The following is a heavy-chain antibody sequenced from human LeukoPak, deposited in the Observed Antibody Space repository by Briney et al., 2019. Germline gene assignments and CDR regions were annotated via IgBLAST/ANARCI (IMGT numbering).Heavy chain of an antibody. V-gene: IGHV3-23*01. CDR1: GFTFSSYA. CDR2: FSGSGGRT. D-gene: IGHD6-19*01. CDR3: AKTYSSGWYGLLDAFDI. J-gene: IGHJ3*02. Sequence: GGSLRLSCAASGFTFSSYAMSWVRQAPGKGLEWVSAFSGSGGRTYYADSVEGRFTISRENSKNTLYLQMNSLRAEDTAVYYCAKTYSSGWYGLLDAFDIWGQGTMVTVSS.